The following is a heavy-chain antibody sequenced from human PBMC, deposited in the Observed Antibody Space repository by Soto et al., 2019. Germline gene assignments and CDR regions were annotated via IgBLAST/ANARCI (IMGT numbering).Heavy chain of an antibody. CDR1: GGTFSNYA. Sequence: QVHLVQSGAEVKKPGSSVNVSCKASGGTFSNYAITWVRQAPGHGLEWVGRIIPIFGTTNVAQKFQGRVTITADESTTTAYMELSGLRSDDTAVYYCAKDGGADGYFGNWLDPWGQGTLVTVSS. V-gene: IGHV1-69*15. CDR2: IIPIFGTT. CDR3: AKDGGADGYFGNWLDP. D-gene: IGHD5-12*01. J-gene: IGHJ5*02.